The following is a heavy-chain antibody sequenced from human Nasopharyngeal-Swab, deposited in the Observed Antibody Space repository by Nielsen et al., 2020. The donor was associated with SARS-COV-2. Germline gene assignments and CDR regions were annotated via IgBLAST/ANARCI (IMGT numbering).Heavy chain of an antibody. D-gene: IGHD3-10*01. CDR2: IGTAGDT. V-gene: IGHV3-13*01. Sequence: GESLKISCAASGFTFSRFDMHWVRQVMGKGLEWVSAIGTAGDTYYPRSMKGRFTISRGDAENILYLQMNSLRAEDTAVYYCASLLWFGELPSDYYYYGMDVWGQGTTVTVSS. CDR3: ASLLWFGELPSDYYYYGMDV. CDR1: GFTFSRFD. J-gene: IGHJ6*02.